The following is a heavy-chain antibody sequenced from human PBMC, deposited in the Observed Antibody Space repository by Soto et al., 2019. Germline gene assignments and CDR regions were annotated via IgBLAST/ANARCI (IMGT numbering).Heavy chain of an antibody. V-gene: IGHV1-3*01. D-gene: IGHD2-2*01. Sequence: ASVKVSCKASGYTFTSYAMLWVRQAPGQRLEWMGWINAGNGNTKYSQKFQGRVTITSDTSVSTAYMELSSLRSEDTAVYYCARPYQLLREVEYNWFDPWGQGTLVTVSS. CDR2: INAGNGNT. J-gene: IGHJ5*02. CDR1: GYTFTSYA. CDR3: ARPYQLLREVEYNWFDP.